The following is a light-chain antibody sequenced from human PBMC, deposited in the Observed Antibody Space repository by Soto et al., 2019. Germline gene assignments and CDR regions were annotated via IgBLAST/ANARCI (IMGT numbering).Light chain of an antibody. CDR1: QSISSW. Sequence: DIQLTHAPSTLSASVGDRVTITCRASQSISSWLAWYQQKPGKAPKLLISKASKLESGVPSRFSGSGSGTDFTLTISGLQPDDFATYYCQQYNPYSPWTFGQGTMVDI. CDR2: KAS. J-gene: IGKJ1*01. V-gene: IGKV1-5*03. CDR3: QQYNPYSPWT.